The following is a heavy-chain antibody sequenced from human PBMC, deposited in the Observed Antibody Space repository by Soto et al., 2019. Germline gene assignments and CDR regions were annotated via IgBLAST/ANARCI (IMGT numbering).Heavy chain of an antibody. J-gene: IGHJ6*01. D-gene: IGHD3-10*01. V-gene: IGHV1-69*12. Sequence: QVQLVQSGAEVKKPGSSVKVSCKASGGTFSSYAISWVRQAPGQGLEWMGGFIPIFGTANYAQKFQGRVTITADASTSTAYMELSSLISEDTAVYYCARGRYYGSGSRIDYYYYYGMDVWEQGATVTVSS. CDR2: FIPIFGTA. CDR1: GGTFSSYA. CDR3: ARGRYYGSGSRIDYYYYYGMDV.